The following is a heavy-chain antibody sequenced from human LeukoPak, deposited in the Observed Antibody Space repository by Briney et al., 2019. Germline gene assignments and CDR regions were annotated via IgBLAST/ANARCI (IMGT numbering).Heavy chain of an antibody. CDR1: GFTFSSYA. J-gene: IGHJ4*02. Sequence: GRSLRLSCAASGFTFSSYAMHWVRQAPGKGLEWVAVISYDGSNKYYADSVKGRFTISRDNSKNTLYLQMNSLRAEDTAVYYCAKDISGSSGWYSGGFDYWGQGTLVTVSS. V-gene: IGHV3-30*04. CDR3: AKDISGSSGWYSGGFDY. D-gene: IGHD6-19*01. CDR2: ISYDGSNK.